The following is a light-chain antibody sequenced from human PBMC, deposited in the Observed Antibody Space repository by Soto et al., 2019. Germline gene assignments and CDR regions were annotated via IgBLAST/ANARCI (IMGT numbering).Light chain of an antibody. CDR3: QQYGSYSPWT. J-gene: IGKJ1*01. CDR2: KAS. CDR1: QSIGSW. Sequence: DIQMTQSPTTLSASVGDRVTITCRASQSIGSWLAWYQQKPGKAPKLLSYKASTLESGVPTRFSGSGSGTEFILTISSLQPDDFASYYCQQYGSYSPWTFDQGTKVEIK. V-gene: IGKV1-5*03.